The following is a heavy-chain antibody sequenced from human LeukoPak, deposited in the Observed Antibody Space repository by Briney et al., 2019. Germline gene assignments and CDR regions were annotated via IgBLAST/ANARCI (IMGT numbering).Heavy chain of an antibody. J-gene: IGHJ4*02. V-gene: IGHV3-11*01. D-gene: IGHD1-1*01. CDR2: ISDSAINT. CDR1: EFTFSDYY. Sequence: GGSLRLSCEASEFTFSDYYMSWIRQAPGKGLEWISYISDSAINTHYADSVKGRFTISRDNAKKLLVLEMKSLRSEDTAVYYCAKDSGDYWGQGTLVTVSS. CDR3: AKDSGDY.